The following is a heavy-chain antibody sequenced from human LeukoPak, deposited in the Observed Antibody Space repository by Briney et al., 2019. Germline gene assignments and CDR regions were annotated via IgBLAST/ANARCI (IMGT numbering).Heavy chain of an antibody. CDR1: GFTFSDYY. J-gene: IGHJ4*02. CDR2: INQDGSEK. D-gene: IGHD6-13*01. V-gene: IGHV3-7*01. Sequence: KTGGSLRLSCAASGFTFSDYYMSWIRQAPGKGLEWVANINQDGSEKYYVDSLKGRFTISRDNAKNSVYLQINSLRAEDTAVYYCARDRVWTVVYWGQGTLVTVSS. CDR3: ARDRVWTVVY.